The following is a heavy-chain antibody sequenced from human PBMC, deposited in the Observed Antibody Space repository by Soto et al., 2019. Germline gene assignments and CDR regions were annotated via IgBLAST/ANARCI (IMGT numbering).Heavy chain of an antibody. CDR3: AKELKGIAAAGGWANRDV. Sequence: GGSLRLSCAASGFTFSSYAMSWVRQAPGKGLEWVSAISGSGGSTYYADSVKGRFTISRENSKNTLYLQMNSLRAEDTAVYYCAKELKGIAAAGGWANRDVWGQGTTVTVSS. CDR2: ISGSGGST. V-gene: IGHV3-23*01. D-gene: IGHD6-13*01. CDR1: GFTFSSYA. J-gene: IGHJ6*02.